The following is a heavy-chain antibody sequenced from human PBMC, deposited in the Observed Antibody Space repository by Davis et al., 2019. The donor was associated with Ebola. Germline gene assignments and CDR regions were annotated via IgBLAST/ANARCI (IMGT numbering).Heavy chain of an antibody. CDR1: GGTFSSYT. D-gene: IGHD4-11*01. J-gene: IGHJ4*02. V-gene: IGHV1-69*04. CDR2: IIPILGIA. Sequence: AASVKVSCKASGGTFSSYTISWVRQAPGQGLEWMGRIIPILGIANYAQKFQGRVTITADKSTSTAYMELSSLRSEDTAVYYCARDPGYSNYYFDYWGQGTLVTVSS. CDR3: ARDPGYSNYYFDY.